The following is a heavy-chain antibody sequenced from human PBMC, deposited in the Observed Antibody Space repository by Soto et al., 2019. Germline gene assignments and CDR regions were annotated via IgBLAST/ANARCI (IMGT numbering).Heavy chain of an antibody. Sequence: GGSLRLSCEASGFTLSNYHLNWVRQAPGKGLDWVAYIDKSGRTIYYADSVKGRFTISRDNAKNSLYLQMNSLRAEDTAVYYCARHPERIAQIGWFDPWGQGTLVTVSS. CDR3: ARHPERIAQIGWFDP. V-gene: IGHV3-48*01. D-gene: IGHD6-13*01. CDR2: IDKSGRTI. J-gene: IGHJ5*02. CDR1: GFTLSNYH.